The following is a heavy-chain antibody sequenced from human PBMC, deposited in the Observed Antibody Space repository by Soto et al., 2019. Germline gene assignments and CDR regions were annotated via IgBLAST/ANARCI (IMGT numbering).Heavy chain of an antibody. V-gene: IGHV4-34*01. CDR1: GGSFSGYY. CDR2: INHSGST. J-gene: IGHJ4*02. Sequence: SETLSLTCAVYGGSFSGYYWSWIRQPPGKGLEWIGEINHSGSTNYNPSLKSRVTISVDTSKNQFSLKLSSVTAADTAVYYCAREGIAAVTLDYWGQGTLVTVSS. CDR3: AREGIAAVTLDY. D-gene: IGHD6-13*01.